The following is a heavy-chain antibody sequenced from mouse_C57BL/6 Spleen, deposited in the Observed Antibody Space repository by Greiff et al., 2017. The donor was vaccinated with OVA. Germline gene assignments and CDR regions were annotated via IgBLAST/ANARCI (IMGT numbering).Heavy chain of an antibody. CDR2: IDPANGNT. CDR3: ASPDRPSYGSSWFAD. D-gene: IGHD1-1*01. Sequence: VQLQQSVAELVRPGASVKLSCTASGFNIKNTYMHWVKQRPDQGLEWIGRIDPANGNTKYAPQFQGKATITADPSSNTAYLQLSSLTSEDTAIYYCASPDRPSYGSSWFADWGQGTLVTVSA. CDR1: GFNIKNTY. J-gene: IGHJ3*01. V-gene: IGHV14-3*01.